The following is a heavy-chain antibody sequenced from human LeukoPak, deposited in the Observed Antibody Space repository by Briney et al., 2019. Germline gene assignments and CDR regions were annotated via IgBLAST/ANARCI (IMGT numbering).Heavy chain of an antibody. J-gene: IGHJ4*02. CDR1: GFTFSSFA. CDR3: ARAARYSGSYADYFDY. V-gene: IGHV3-33*08. CDR2: IWYDGSNK. D-gene: IGHD1-26*01. Sequence: GGSLRLSCAASGFTFSSFAMSWVRQAPGKGLEWVAVIWYDGSNKYYADSVKGRFTISRDNSKNTLYLQMNSLRAEDTAVYYCARAARYSGSYADYFDYWGQGTLVTVSS.